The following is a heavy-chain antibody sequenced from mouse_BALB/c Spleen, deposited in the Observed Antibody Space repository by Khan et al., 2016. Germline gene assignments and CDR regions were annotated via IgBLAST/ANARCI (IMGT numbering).Heavy chain of an antibody. CDR3: AGITAWFAY. CDR1: GYAFTNYL. Sequence: QVQLKQTGAELVRPGTSVKVSCKATGYAFTNYLIEWVKQRPGQGLEWIGVLNPGSGGTNYNEKFKGKATLTADKSSSTAYMQLSSLTSDDSAVYFFAGITAWFAYWGQGTLVTVSA. V-gene: IGHV1-54*01. D-gene: IGHD2-4*01. CDR2: LNPGSGGT. J-gene: IGHJ3*01.